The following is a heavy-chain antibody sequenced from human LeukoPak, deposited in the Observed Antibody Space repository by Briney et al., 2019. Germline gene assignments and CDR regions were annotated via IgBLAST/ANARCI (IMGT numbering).Heavy chain of an antibody. D-gene: IGHD3-22*01. CDR3: AKRRVHYYDSSGYYFDY. CDR2: INWNGGST. V-gene: IGHV3-20*04. Sequence: GGSLRLSCAASGFTFDDYGMSWVRQAPGKGLEWVSGINWNGGSTGYADSVKGRFTISRDNSKNTLYLQMNSLRAEDTAVYYCAKRRVHYYDSSGYYFDYWGQGTLVTVSS. CDR1: GFTFDDYG. J-gene: IGHJ4*02.